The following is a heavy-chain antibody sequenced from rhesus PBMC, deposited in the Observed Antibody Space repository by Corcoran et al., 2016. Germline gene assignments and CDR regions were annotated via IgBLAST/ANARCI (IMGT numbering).Heavy chain of an antibody. D-gene: IGHD1-1*01. J-gene: IGHJ4*01. Sequence: QLQLQESGPGLVQPSETLSLTCAVSGYSINSGYGWTWIRQPPGKGLEWFCYISYTGSTTYNPSLTSRVTIARDKSKNQFSLKLSSGTAADTAVYYCARDDRGAGRSWDYWGQGVLVTVSP. CDR1: GYSINSGYG. V-gene: IGHV4-122*02. CDR2: ISYTGST. CDR3: ARDDRGAGRSWDY.